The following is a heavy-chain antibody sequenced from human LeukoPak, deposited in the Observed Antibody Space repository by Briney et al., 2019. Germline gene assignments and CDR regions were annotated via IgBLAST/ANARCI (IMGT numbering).Heavy chain of an antibody. D-gene: IGHD2-2*01. CDR1: GGTFSSYA. Sequence: ASVKVSCKASGGTFSSYAISWVRQAPGQGLEWMGGIIPIFGTANYAQKFQGRVTITADESTSTAYMELSSLRSEDTAVYYCARDLVHCSSTSCSDYWGQGTLVTVSS. V-gene: IGHV1-69*13. CDR2: IIPIFGTA. J-gene: IGHJ4*02. CDR3: ARDLVHCSSTSCSDY.